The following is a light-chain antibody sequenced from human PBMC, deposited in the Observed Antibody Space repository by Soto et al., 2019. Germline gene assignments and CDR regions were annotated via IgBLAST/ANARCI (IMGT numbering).Light chain of an antibody. CDR3: QQYGNSPRYS. CDR1: QSVSSNY. J-gene: IGKJ2*03. CDR2: ATS. Sequence: EIVLTQSPGTLSLSPGERVTLSCRASQSVSSNYLAWYQQKPGQAPRLLIYATSSRATGLPDRFSGSGSGTDFTLTINRLEPEDFAVYYCQQYGNSPRYSFGQGTRLEIK. V-gene: IGKV3-20*01.